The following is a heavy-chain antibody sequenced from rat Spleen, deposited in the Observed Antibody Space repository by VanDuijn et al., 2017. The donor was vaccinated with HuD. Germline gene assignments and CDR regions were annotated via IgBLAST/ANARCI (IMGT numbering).Heavy chain of an antibody. Sequence: EVQLVESGGGLVQPGRSLKLSCVASGFTFNNYWMTWIRQAPGKGLEWVASITNTGGSTYYPDSVKGRFTISRDNAKSTLYLQMNSLRSEDTATYYCTRETTWTLGLDYWGQGVMVTVSS. CDR2: ITNTGGST. V-gene: IGHV5-31*01. J-gene: IGHJ2*01. D-gene: IGHD1-11*01. CDR1: GFTFNNYW. CDR3: TRETTWTLGLDY.